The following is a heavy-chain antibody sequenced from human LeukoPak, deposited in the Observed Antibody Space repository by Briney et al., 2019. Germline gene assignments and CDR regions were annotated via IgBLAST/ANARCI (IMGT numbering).Heavy chain of an antibody. Sequence: SQTLSLTCTVSGGSISSGGYYWSWLRQHPGKGLEWIGYIYYSGSIYYNPSLKSRVTISVDTSKNQCSLKLSSVTAADTAVYYCARTAGTTMKGNWFDPWGQGTLVTVSS. J-gene: IGHJ5*02. D-gene: IGHD1-7*01. V-gene: IGHV4-31*03. CDR3: ARTAGTTMKGNWFDP. CDR1: GGSISSGGYY. CDR2: IYYSGSI.